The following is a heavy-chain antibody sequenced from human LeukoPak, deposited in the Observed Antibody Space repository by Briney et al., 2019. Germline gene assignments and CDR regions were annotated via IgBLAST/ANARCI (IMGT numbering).Heavy chain of an antibody. V-gene: IGHV1-2*02. CDR3: ARGGLIVVVPAAPDY. Sequence: GASVKVSCKASGYTFTGYYMHWVRQAPGQGLEWMGWINPNSGGTNYAQKFQGRVTMTRDTSISTAYMELSRLRSDDTAVYYCARGGLIVVVPAAPDYWGQGTLVTVSS. J-gene: IGHJ4*02. CDR2: INPNSGGT. CDR1: GYTFTGYY. D-gene: IGHD2-2*01.